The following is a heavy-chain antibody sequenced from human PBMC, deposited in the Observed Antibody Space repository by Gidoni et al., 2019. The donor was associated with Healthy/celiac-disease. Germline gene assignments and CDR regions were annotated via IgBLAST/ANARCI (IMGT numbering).Heavy chain of an antibody. D-gene: IGHD3-10*01. CDR2: ISSSSSSI. CDR1: GFTFSSYS. CDR3: ARGVIWFGESYFDY. J-gene: IGHJ4*02. Sequence: EVQLVESGGGLVKPGGSLRLSCAASGFTFSSYSMNWVRQAPGKGLEWVSSISSSSSSIYYADSVKGRFTISRDNAKNSLYLQMNSLRAEDTAVYYCARGVIWFGESYFDYWGQGTLVTVSS. V-gene: IGHV3-21*01.